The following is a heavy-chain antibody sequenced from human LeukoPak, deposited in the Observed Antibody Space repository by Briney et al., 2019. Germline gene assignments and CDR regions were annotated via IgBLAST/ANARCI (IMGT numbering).Heavy chain of an antibody. D-gene: IGHD5-18*01. CDR3: ARINSYGTSYFDY. V-gene: IGHV4-30-2*01. J-gene: IGHJ4*02. Sequence: SETLSLTCTVSGGSISSGGYYWSWVRQPPGKGLEWIGYIYHSGSTYYNPSLKSRVTISVDRSKNQFSLKLSSVTAADTAVYYCARINSYGTSYFDYWGQGTLVTVSS. CDR2: IYHSGST. CDR1: GGSISSGGYY.